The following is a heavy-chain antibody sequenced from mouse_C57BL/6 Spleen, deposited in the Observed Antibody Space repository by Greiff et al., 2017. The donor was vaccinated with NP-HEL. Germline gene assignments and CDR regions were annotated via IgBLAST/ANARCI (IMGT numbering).Heavy chain of an antibody. J-gene: IGHJ1*03. D-gene: IGHD2-3*01. Sequence: QVQLQQSGPELVKPGASVKISCKASGYAFSSSWMNWVKQRPGKGLEWIGRIYPGDGDTNYNGKFKGKATLTADKSSSTAYMQLSSLTSEDSAVYFCARRNDGYYVRYFDVWGTGTTVTVSS. CDR3: ARRNDGYYVRYFDV. CDR1: GYAFSSSW. CDR2: IYPGDGDT. V-gene: IGHV1-82*01.